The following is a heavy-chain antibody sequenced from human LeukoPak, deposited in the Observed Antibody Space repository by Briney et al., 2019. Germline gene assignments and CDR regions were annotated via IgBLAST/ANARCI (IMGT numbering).Heavy chain of an antibody. D-gene: IGHD6-6*01. V-gene: IGHV1-46*01. CDR1: GYIFTSHY. Sequence: ASVKVSCKASGYIFTSHYIHWMRQAPGQGLEWMGIINPTGGSTTYAQKFQGRVTMTRDTSTSTVYMELSSLRSDDTAVYYCARTAARRFDYWGQGTLVTVSS. J-gene: IGHJ4*02. CDR2: INPTGGST. CDR3: ARTAARRFDY.